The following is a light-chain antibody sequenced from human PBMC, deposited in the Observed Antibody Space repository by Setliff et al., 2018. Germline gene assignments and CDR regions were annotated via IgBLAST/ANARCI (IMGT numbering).Light chain of an antibody. CDR1: SSDVGGYNY. CDR3: SSYAGGNTYVL. CDR2: AVS. J-gene: IGLJ2*01. V-gene: IGLV2-8*01. Sequence: SALAQPPSASGSPGQSVTISCTGTSSDVGGYNYVSWYQQHPGKAPKLMIYAVSKRPASVPDRFSGSKSGNTASLTVSGLQAEDEADYYCSSYAGGNTYVLFGGGTKVTVL.